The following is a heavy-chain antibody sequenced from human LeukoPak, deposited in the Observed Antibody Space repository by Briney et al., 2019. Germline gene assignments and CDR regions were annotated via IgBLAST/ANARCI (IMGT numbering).Heavy chain of an antibody. J-gene: IGHJ4*02. D-gene: IGHD2-15*01. CDR2: ITSNSSYI. CDR1: GFTFSTDS. Sequence: GGSLRLSCAASGFTFSTDSINWVREAPGKGLEWVSSITSNSSYIYYADSVKRRFTISSNNAKNSLHRQMNNLSAEDTAVYYCARDPQYCSGGSCYSFDYWGQGTLVTVSS. CDR3: ARDPQYCSGGSCYSFDY. V-gene: IGHV3-21*01.